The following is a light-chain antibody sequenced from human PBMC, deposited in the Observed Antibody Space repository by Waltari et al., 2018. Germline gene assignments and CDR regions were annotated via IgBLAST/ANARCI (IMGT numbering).Light chain of an antibody. V-gene: IGKV3-15*01. CDR3: QQYNNRPYT. J-gene: IGKJ2*01. CDR2: GAS. CDR1: QTLTSN. Sequence: EIVMTQSPATLSVSPGERATLSCRASQTLTSNLAWYQQKPGQAPRLLIYGASIRATGIPARFSGSWSGIQFTLTISNLQSEDFVVYYCQQYNNRPYTFGQGTKLEIK.